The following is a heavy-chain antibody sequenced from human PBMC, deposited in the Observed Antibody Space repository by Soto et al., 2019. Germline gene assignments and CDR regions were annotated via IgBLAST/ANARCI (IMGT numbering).Heavy chain of an antibody. CDR1: GFTFDDYA. CDR3: ARGYSTSHYNWFDP. Sequence: EVQLVESGGGLVQPGRSLRLSCAASGFTFDDYAMHWVRQAPGKGLEWVSGISWNSGSIGYADSVKGRFTISRDNAKNSLYLQMNSLRAEDTAVYYCARGYSTSHYNWFDPWGQGTLVTVSS. D-gene: IGHD6-13*01. J-gene: IGHJ5*02. CDR2: ISWNSGSI. V-gene: IGHV3-9*01.